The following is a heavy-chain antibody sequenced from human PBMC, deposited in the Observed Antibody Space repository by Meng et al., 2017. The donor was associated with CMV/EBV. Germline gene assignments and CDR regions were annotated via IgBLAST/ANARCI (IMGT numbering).Heavy chain of an antibody. CDR1: GGSISSGDYY. CDR3: ARVYCSGGSCYGNWFDP. V-gene: IGHV4-30-4*08. J-gene: IGHJ5*02. D-gene: IGHD2-15*01. Sequence: QVQLKEAGPGLVKPSQPLSLTCTVSGGSISSGDYYWSWIRQPPGKGLEWIGYIYYSGSTYYNPSLKSRVTISVDTSKNQFSLKLSSVTAADTAVYYCARVYCSGGSCYGNWFDPWGQGTLVTVSS. CDR2: IYYSGST.